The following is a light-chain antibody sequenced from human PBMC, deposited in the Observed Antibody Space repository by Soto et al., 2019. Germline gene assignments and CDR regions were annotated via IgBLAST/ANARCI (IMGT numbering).Light chain of an antibody. J-gene: IGLJ3*02. Sequence: QSALTQPASVSGSPGQSITISCTGTSSDVGGYNYVSWYQQHPGKAPKLMIYEVSNRPSGVSNRFSGSKSGNTASLTISGLQAEDEADYYCSSSTSSSTFNWVFGGGTQLTVL. CDR1: SSDVGGYNY. CDR2: EVS. V-gene: IGLV2-14*01. CDR3: SSSTSSSTFNWV.